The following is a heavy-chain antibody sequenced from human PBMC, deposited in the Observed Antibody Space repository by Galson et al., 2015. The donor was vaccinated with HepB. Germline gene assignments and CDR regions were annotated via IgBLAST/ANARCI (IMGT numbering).Heavy chain of an antibody. CDR1: GFTFTSCA. J-gene: IGHJ4*02. D-gene: IGHD3-22*01. Sequence: SLRLSCAVHGFTFTSCALHWVRQAPGKGLEWVAVISYDGSNQYYADSVKGRFTISRDNSKNTLYLQMNSLRAEDTAVYYCAKDPPYDSRGYPFYYFEYWGQGTLVTVSS. V-gene: IGHV3-30-3*02. CDR3: AKDPPYDSRGYPFYYFEY. CDR2: ISYDGSNQ.